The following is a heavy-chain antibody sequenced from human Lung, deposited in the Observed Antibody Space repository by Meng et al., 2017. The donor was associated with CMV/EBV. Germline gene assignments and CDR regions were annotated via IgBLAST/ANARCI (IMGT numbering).Heavy chain of an antibody. V-gene: IGHV5-51*01. J-gene: IGHJ5*02. CDR1: GYSFTSYW. CDR3: ARQYDTRTWDNWFDP. Sequence: KVSXKGSGYSFTSYWIAWVRQMPGKGLEWMGIIYPGDSDTTYSPSFQGQVTISADNSISTTYLQWSSLRASDTAMYYCARQYDTRTWDNWFDPCGQGPLVPFSS. D-gene: IGHD3-22*01. CDR2: IYPGDSDT.